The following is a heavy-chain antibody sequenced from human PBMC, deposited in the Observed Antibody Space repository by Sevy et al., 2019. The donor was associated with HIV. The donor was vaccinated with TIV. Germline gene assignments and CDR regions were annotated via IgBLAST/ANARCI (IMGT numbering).Heavy chain of an antibody. J-gene: IGHJ4*02. D-gene: IGHD2-21*02. V-gene: IGHV3-73*01. Sequence: GGSLRLSCEASGFSFRDSAVHWVRQPFGKGLEWVGCIKSKGDNYATLYSSSVKGRFIISRVDSSNTAYLQMNSLQTEDTAIYYCRSLDLVVTGATFRVRNQKTIDWWGQGSLVTVSS. CDR2: IKSKGDNYAT. CDR3: RSLDLVVTGATFRVRNQKTIDW. CDR1: GFSFRDSA.